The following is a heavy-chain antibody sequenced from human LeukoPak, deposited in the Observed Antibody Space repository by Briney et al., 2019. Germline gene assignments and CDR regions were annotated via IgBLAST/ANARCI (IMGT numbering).Heavy chain of an antibody. Sequence: SETLSLTCTVSGGSISSHNYYWGWIRQPPGKGLEWIGSIYSSGSTYYNPSLKSRVTISVDTSKNQFSLKLNSVTAADTAVYYCARLLDYDSSGYPDTFDIWGQGTMVTVSS. CDR3: ARLLDYDSSGYPDTFDI. J-gene: IGHJ3*02. CDR1: GGSISSHNYY. CDR2: IYSSGST. V-gene: IGHV4-39*07. D-gene: IGHD3-22*01.